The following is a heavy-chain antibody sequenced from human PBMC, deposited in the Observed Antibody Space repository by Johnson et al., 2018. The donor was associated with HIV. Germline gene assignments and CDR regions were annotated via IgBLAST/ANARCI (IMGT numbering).Heavy chain of an antibody. CDR2: IKQDGSEK. D-gene: IGHD3-10*01. J-gene: IGHJ3*02. V-gene: IGHV3-7*01. CDR3: ARDLDTGGAIGAFDI. Sequence: VQLVESGGGFVQPGGSLRLSCAASSFTFSNYWMNWVRQAPGKGLEWVANIKQDGSEKDYVDSVKGRFTISRDNAKNSLYLQMNSLRAEDTGFYYCARDLDTGGAIGAFDIWGQGTMVTVSS. CDR1: SFTFSNYW.